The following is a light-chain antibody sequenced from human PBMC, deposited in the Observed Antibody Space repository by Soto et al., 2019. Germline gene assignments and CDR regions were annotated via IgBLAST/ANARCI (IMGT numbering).Light chain of an antibody. CDR1: QAIRND. CDR3: LQDYNYPPT. Sequence: AIQMTQSPSSQSASVGDRVTITCRASQAIRNDLGRYQQKPGKAPKLLIYAASSLQSGVPSRFSGSGSGTDFTLTISSLQAEDFATYYCLQDYNYPPTVGQGTRLEIK. J-gene: IGKJ5*01. CDR2: AAS. V-gene: IGKV1-6*02.